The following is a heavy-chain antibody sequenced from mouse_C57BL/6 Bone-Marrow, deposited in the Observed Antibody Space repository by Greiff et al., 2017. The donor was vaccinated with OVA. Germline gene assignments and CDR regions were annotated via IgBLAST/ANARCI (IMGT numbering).Heavy chain of an antibody. Sequence: EVQGVESGGDLVKPGGSLKLSCAASGFTFSSYGLSWVRQTPDKRLEWVATISSGGSYTYYTDSVKGRFTISRDNAKNTLYLQMSSLKSEDTAMYYCARQGGKGWFAYWGQGTLVTVSA. CDR2: ISSGGSYT. J-gene: IGHJ3*01. CDR3: ARQGGKGWFAY. CDR1: GFTFSSYG. D-gene: IGHD2-1*01. V-gene: IGHV5-6*01.